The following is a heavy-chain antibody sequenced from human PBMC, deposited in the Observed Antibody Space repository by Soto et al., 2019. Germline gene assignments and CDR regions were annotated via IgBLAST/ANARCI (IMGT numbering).Heavy chain of an antibody. D-gene: IGHD2-2*02. CDR2: IKQDGSEK. J-gene: IGHJ3*02. V-gene: IGHV3-7*03. CDR3: AREGGAPLYDAFDI. Sequence: GGSLRLSCAASGFTSSSYWMSWVRQAPGKGLAWVANIKQDGSEKYYVDSVKGRFTISRDNAKNSLYLQMNSLRAEDTAVYYCAREGGAPLYDAFDIWGQGTMVTVSS. CDR1: GFTSSSYW.